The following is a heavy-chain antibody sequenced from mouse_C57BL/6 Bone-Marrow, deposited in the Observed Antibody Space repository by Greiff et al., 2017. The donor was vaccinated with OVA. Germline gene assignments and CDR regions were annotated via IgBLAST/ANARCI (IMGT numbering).Heavy chain of an antibody. V-gene: IGHV5-17*01. D-gene: IGHD1-1*01. CDR2: ISSGSSTI. J-gene: IGHJ1*03. CDR3: AINYYGSSCWYFDV. Sequence: EVQLVESGGGLVKPGGSLKLSCAASGFTFSDYGMHWVRQAPEKGLEWVAYISSGSSTIYYADTVKGRFTISRDNAKNTLFLQMTSLRSEDTAMYYCAINYYGSSCWYFDVWGTGTTVTVSS. CDR1: GFTFSDYG.